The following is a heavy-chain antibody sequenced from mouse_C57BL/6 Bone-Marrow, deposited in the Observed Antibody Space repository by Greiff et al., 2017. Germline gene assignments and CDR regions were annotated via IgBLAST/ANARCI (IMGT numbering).Heavy chain of an antibody. CDR3: AREAYYYGSSVYFDY. CDR1: GYTFTSYT. J-gene: IGHJ2*01. V-gene: IGHV1-4*01. D-gene: IGHD1-1*01. Sequence: QVQLQQSGAELARPGASVKMSCKASGYTFTSYTMHWVKQRPGQGLEWIGYINPSSGYTKYNQKFKDKATLTADKSSSTAYMQLSSLTSEDSAVYYCAREAYYYGSSVYFDYWGQGTTLTVSS. CDR2: INPSSGYT.